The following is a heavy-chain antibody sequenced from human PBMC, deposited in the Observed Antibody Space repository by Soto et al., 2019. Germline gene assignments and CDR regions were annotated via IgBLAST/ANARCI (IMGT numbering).Heavy chain of an antibody. D-gene: IGHD3-10*02. V-gene: IGHV1-8*02. CDR1: GYTFINYD. CDR3: ARVLCAMYHYGMDV. Sequence: QVQLVQSGAEVKKPGASVKVSCKASGYTFINYDINWVRQATGQGLEWVGWMNPNSGNTGYAQRFKGRLTMTRDSSMSTAYMELSSLRSDDTSVYYCARVLCAMYHYGMDVWGQGTTVTVSS. J-gene: IGHJ6*02. CDR2: MNPNSGNT.